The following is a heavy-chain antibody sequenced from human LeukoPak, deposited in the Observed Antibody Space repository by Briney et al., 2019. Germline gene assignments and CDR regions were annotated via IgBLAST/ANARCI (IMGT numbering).Heavy chain of an antibody. CDR3: AKDSGYNFVLGD. D-gene: IGHD5-24*01. CDR1: GFTFSSYG. J-gene: IGHJ4*02. CDR2: ISYDGSNK. V-gene: IGHV3-30*18. Sequence: GGSLRLSCAASGFTFSSYGMHWVRQAPGKGLEWVAVISYDGSNKYYADSVKGRFTISRDNSKNTLYLQMNSLRAEDTAVYYCAKDSGYNFVLGDWGQGTLVTVSS.